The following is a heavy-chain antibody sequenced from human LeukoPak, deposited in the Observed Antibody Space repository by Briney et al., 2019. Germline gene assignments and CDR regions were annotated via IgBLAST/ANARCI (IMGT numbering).Heavy chain of an antibody. CDR1: GGSISSGSYY. J-gene: IGHJ4*02. V-gene: IGHV4-61*02. D-gene: IGHD3-16*01. Sequence: PSETLSLTRTVSGGSISSGSYYWSWIRQPAGKGLEWIGRIYSSGSTNYNPSLKSRVTISVDTSKNQFSLNLNSVTAADTAVYYCARGRLGDSFDYWGQGILVTVSS. CDR3: ARGRLGDSFDY. CDR2: IYSSGST.